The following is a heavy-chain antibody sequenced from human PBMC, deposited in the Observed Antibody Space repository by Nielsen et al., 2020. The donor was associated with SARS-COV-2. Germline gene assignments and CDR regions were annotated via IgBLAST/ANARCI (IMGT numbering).Heavy chain of an antibody. CDR2: MNTNTGDP. Sequence: ASVKVSCKASGYTFSHYVINWVRQAPGQGLEWMRWMNTNTGDPMYAQDFTGRFVFSLDSSVSTAYLHISGLKPEDTAVYYCARGGIALVRGTPERFDPWGQGTLVTVSS. J-gene: IGHJ5*02. V-gene: IGHV7-4-1*02. CDR1: GYTFSHYV. CDR3: ARGGIALVRGTPERFDP. D-gene: IGHD3-10*01.